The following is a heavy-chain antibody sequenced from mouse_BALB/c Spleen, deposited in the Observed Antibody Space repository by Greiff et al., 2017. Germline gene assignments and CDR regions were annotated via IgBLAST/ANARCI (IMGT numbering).Heavy chain of an antibody. D-gene: IGHD2-4*01. J-gene: IGHJ4*01. CDR3: ARWGITTTGYYAMDY. CDR2: ISYSGST. CDR1: GYSITSDYA. Sequence: EVQLVESGPGLVKPSQSLSLTCTVTGYSITSDYAWNWIRQFPGNKLEWMGYISYSGSTSYNPSLKSRISITRDTSKNQFFLQLNSVTTEDTATYYCARWGITTTGYYAMDYWGQGTSVTVSS. V-gene: IGHV3-2*02.